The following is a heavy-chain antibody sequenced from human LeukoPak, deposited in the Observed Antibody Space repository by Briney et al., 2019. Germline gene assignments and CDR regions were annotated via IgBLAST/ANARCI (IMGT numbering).Heavy chain of an antibody. CDR3: ARDLWSIGDRWFDP. J-gene: IGHJ5*02. CDR2: IYHSGST. CDR1: GGSLSSSNW. V-gene: IGHV4-4*02. D-gene: IGHD2-21*01. Sequence: SETLSLTCAVSGGSLSSSNWWSWVRQPPGKGLEWIGEIYHSGSTNYNPSLKSRVTISVDKSKNQFSLKLSSVTAADTAVYYCARDLWSIGDRWFDPWGQGTLVTVSS.